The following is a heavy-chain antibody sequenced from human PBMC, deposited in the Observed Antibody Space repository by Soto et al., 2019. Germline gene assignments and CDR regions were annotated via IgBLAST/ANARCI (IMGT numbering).Heavy chain of an antibody. D-gene: IGHD6-13*01. CDR1: GGTFSRYA. J-gene: IGHJ6*02. CDR3: ARAGQPRSSWGRDYYYYYGMDL. V-gene: IGHV1-69*01. Sequence: QVQLVQSGAEVKKPGSAVKVSCKASGGTFSRYAISWVRQAPGQGREWMGGIIPSFGTANYAQKFQGRVTITADESTSTAYMQLSSLRSEDTAVYYCARAGQPRSSWGRDYYYYYGMDLWGQGTTVTVSS. CDR2: IIPSFGTA.